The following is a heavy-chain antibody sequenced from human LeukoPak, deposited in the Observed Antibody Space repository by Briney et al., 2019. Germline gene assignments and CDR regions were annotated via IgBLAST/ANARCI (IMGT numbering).Heavy chain of an antibody. J-gene: IGHJ4*02. Sequence: ASMKVSCKASGYTLTRYYIHLVRQAPGQGLWWVGWGNPKRGGTNYAQKFQGRVTMTRDTSTSTVYMELSSLRSEDTAVYYCARDSLFLWFGELLPSTGFDYWGQGTLVTVSS. D-gene: IGHD3-10*01. CDR1: GYTLTRYY. V-gene: IGHV1-2*02. CDR3: ARDSLFLWFGELLPSTGFDY. CDR2: GNPKRGGT.